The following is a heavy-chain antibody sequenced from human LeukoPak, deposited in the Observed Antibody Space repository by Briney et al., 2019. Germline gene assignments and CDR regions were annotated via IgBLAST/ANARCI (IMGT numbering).Heavy chain of an antibody. J-gene: IGHJ5*02. V-gene: IGHV4-30-2*01. CDR2: IYHSGST. CDR1: GGSISSGGYY. Sequence: PSETLSLTCTVSGGSISSGGYYWSWIRQPPGKGLEWIGYIYHSGSTNYNPSLKSRVTISVDTSKNQFSLKLSSVTAADTAVYYCARHHLGYCSSTSCSYDWFDPWGQGTLVTVSS. CDR3: ARHHLGYCSSTSCSYDWFDP. D-gene: IGHD2-2*01.